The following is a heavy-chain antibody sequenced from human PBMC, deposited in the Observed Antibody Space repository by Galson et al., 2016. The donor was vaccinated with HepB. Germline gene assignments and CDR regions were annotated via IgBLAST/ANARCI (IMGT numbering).Heavy chain of an antibody. CDR3: ARDETGYCRSTSCYTYYHGMDF. CDR1: GFTFRSYA. CDR2: IWYDGSDK. Sequence: SLRLSCAASGFTFRSYALHWVRQAPGKGLAWVAVIWYDGSDKYYADSVKGRFTISRDNSKNTLYLQMNSLGAEDTAVYYCARDETGYCRSTSCYTYYHGMDFWGQGTTVTVS. D-gene: IGHD2-2*02. V-gene: IGHV3-33*01. J-gene: IGHJ6*02.